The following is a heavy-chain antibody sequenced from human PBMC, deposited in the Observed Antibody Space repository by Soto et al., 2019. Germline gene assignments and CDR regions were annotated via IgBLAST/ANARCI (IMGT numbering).Heavy chain of an antibody. CDR3: ARDFEVPAHIVGMDV. Sequence: QVQLVESGGGVVQPGRSLRLSCAASGFTFSSYAMHWVRQAPGKGLEWVAVISYDGSNKYYADSVKGRFTISRDNSKNTLDLQMNSLRAEDTAVYYCARDFEVPAHIVGMDVWGQGTTVTVSS. CDR1: GFTFSSYA. J-gene: IGHJ6*02. D-gene: IGHD2-2*01. CDR2: ISYDGSNK. V-gene: IGHV3-30-3*01.